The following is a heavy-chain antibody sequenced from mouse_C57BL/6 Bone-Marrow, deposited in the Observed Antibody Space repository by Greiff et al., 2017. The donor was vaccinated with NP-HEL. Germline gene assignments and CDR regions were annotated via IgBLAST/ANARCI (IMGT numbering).Heavy chain of an antibody. V-gene: IGHV1-64*01. D-gene: IGHD2-12*01. CDR1: GYTFTSYW. CDR3: ASYSLYWYFDV. Sequence: QVQLQQPGAELVKPGASVKLSCKASGYTFTSYWMHWVKQRPGQGLEWIGMIHPNSGSTNYNEKFKSKSTLTVDNSSSTAYMQLSSLTSEDSAVYYCASYSLYWYFDVWGTGTTVTVSS. J-gene: IGHJ1*03. CDR2: IHPNSGST.